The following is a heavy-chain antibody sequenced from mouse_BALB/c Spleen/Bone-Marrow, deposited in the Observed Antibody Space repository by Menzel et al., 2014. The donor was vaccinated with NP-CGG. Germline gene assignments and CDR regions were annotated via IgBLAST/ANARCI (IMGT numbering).Heavy chain of an antibody. CDR1: GYTFTNYW. CDR2: INPSTGYT. V-gene: IGHV1-7*01. J-gene: IGHJ2*01. CDR3: ARSYGNYVDY. D-gene: IGHD2-1*01. Sequence: VKLQESGAELAKPGAPVKMSCKASGYTFTNYWMHWVKQRPGQGLKWIGYINPSTGYTDYNQKFKDKATLTADKSSSTAYMQLSSLTSEDSAVYYCARSYGNYVDYWGQGTTLTVSS.